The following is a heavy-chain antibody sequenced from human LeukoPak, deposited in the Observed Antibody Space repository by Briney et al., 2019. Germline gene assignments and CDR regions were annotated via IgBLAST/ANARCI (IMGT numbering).Heavy chain of an antibody. D-gene: IGHD1-26*01. CDR2: ISSDGGNK. CDR3: ARELIVGATEGGAFDY. Sequence: GGSLRLSCAASGFTFSSYAMHWVRQAPGKGLEWVALISSDGGNKYHGDSVKGRFTISRDNSKNTLYLQMNRMRAEDTAVYYCARELIVGATEGGAFDYWGQGTLVTVSS. J-gene: IGHJ4*02. V-gene: IGHV3-30*04. CDR1: GFTFSSYA.